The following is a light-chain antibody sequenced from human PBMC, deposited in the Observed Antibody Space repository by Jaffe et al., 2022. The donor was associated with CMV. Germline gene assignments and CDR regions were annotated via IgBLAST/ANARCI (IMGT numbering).Light chain of an antibody. CDR3: AAWDDTLSGVV. CDR2: RNN. J-gene: IGLJ2*01. CDR1: SSNIGRNY. V-gene: IGLV1-47*01. Sequence: QSVLTQPPSASGTPGQRVTISCSGSSSNIGRNYVYWYQKLPGTAPKLLIQRNNLRPSGVPDRFFGSKSGTSASLAVSGLRSEDEADYYCAAWDDTLSGVVFGGGTKLTVL.